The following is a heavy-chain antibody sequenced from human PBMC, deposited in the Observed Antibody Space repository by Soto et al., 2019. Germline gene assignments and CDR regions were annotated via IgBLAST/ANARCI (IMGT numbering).Heavy chain of an antibody. J-gene: IGHJ4*02. Sequence: SETLSLTCTVSGGSISSGSYYWGWIRQPPGKGLEWIGSIYYSGSTYYNPSLKSRVTISVDTSKNQFSLKLSSVTAADTAVYYCARRRYAALSPPAFDYWGQGTLVTVSS. D-gene: IGHD6-6*01. CDR1: GGSISSGSYY. CDR3: ARRRYAALSPPAFDY. CDR2: IYYSGST. V-gene: IGHV4-39*01.